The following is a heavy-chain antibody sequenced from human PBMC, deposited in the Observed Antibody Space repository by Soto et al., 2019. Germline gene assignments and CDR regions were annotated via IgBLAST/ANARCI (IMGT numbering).Heavy chain of an antibody. CDR1: GFTFSSYA. J-gene: IGHJ3*02. D-gene: IGHD6-6*01. V-gene: IGHV3-23*01. CDR2: ISGSGGST. CDR3: AKGAGGAARPTGDDAFDI. Sequence: GGSLRLSCAASGFTFSSYAMSWVRQAPGKGLEWVSAISGSGGSTYYADSVKGRFTISRDNSKNTLYLQMNSLRAEDTAVYYCAKGAGGAARPTGDDAFDIWGQGAMVTVSS.